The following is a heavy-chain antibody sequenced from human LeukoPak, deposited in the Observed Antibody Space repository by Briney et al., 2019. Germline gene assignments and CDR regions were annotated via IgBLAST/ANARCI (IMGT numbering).Heavy chain of an antibody. V-gene: IGHV3-21*01. J-gene: IGHJ4*02. CDR1: GFTFSSYS. CDR3: ARDSGMTTPDY. Sequence: GGSLRLSCAAPGFTFSSYSMNWVRQPPGKGLEWVSSISSNSVYIYYTDSVKGRFTISRDNAKNSLYLQMNSLRAEDTAVYYCARDSGMTTPDYWGQGTLVTVSS. CDR2: ISSNSVYI. D-gene: IGHD3-10*01.